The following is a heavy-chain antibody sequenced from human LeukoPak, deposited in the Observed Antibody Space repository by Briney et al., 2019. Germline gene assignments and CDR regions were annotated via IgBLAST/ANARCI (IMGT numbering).Heavy chain of an antibody. V-gene: IGHV3-30*02. CDR3: AKDRMTVFES. J-gene: IGHJ4*02. CDR2: IRYDGNYN. D-gene: IGHD2-21*02. CDR1: GLSLGNYD. Sequence: GGSLRLSCTASGLSLGNYDIHWVRQAPGKGLEWVAFIRYDGNYNYYADIVKGRFTISRDDSKNTMFLQMTNLRPDDTAVYFCAKDRMTVFESWGQGTLVTVSS.